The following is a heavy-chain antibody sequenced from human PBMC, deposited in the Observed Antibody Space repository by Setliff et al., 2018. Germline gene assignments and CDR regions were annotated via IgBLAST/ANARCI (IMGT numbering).Heavy chain of an antibody. CDR2: ISPYSGET. Sequence: ASVKVSCKTSGFRFTSSGFSWVRQAPGQGLEWMGWISPYSGETNYAQKFQDRLTVTADTSSKTTYMELRSLTSDDTAVYFCTRSRGPRVVLAADFDFWGQGTLVTVSS. CDR3: TRSRGPRVVLAADFDF. V-gene: IGHV1-18*01. J-gene: IGHJ4*02. D-gene: IGHD3-16*01. CDR1: GFRFTSSG.